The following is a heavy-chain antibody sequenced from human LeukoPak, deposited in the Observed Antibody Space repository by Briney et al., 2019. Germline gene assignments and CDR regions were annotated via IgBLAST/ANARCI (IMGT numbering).Heavy chain of an antibody. J-gene: IGHJ4*02. Sequence: SVKVSCEASGGTFSSYAISWVRQAPGQGLEWMGGTIPIFGTANYAQKFQGRVTITTDKSTSTAYMELSSLRSEDTAVYYCARGPFYYDSSGYYYDYWGQGTLVTVSS. CDR3: ARGPFYYDSSGYYYDY. V-gene: IGHV1-69*05. CDR2: TIPIFGTA. CDR1: GGTFSSYA. D-gene: IGHD3-22*01.